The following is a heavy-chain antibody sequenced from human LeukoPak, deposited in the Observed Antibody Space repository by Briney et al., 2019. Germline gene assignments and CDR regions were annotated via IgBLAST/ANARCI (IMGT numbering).Heavy chain of an antibody. V-gene: IGHV4-4*09. J-gene: IGHJ4*02. CDR1: GDSISGYY. Sequence: PSETLSLTCTVSGDSISGYYWSWIRQTPGRGLEWIASIHSSGTTKYNPSLKSRVTMSVDTSKNQFSLRLTSVAAADTAVYFCARGYFDTSGSSNPFDYWGQGALVTVSS. CDR2: IHSSGTT. CDR3: ARGYFDTSGSSNPFDY. D-gene: IGHD3-22*01.